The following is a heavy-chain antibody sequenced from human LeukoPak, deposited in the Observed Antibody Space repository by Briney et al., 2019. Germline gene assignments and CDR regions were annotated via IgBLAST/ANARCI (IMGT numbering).Heavy chain of an antibody. CDR3: ARDVAETAAAGTNYFDF. J-gene: IGHJ4*02. CDR2: ISSRGDSI. D-gene: IGHD6-13*01. CDR1: GFPFNDYY. Sequence: GGSLRLSCAASGFPFNDYYMSWIRQAPGKGLEWISYISSRGDSIYYAQSVKGRFTISRDNAKNSLYLQMNSLRGEDTAIYYCARDVAETAAAGTNYFDFWGQGALVTVSS. V-gene: IGHV3-11*01.